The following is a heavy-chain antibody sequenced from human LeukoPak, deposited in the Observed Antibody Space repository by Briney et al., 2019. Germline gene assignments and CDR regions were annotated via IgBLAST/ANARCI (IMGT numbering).Heavy chain of an antibody. CDR2: INPNSGGT. J-gene: IGHJ5*02. Sequence: ASVKVSCKASGYTFTSYDINWVRQATGQGLEWMGWINPNSGGTNYAQKFQGRVTMTRDTSISTAYMELSRLRSDDTAAYYCARGKQLVRNNWFDPWGQGTLVTVSS. V-gene: IGHV1-2*02. CDR3: ARGKQLVRNNWFDP. CDR1: GYTFTSYD. D-gene: IGHD6-13*01.